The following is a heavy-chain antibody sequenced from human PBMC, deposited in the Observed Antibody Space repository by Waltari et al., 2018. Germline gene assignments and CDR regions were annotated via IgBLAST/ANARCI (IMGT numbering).Heavy chain of an antibody. CDR1: GFTLSSYW. CDR3: ARDQWFAFDI. J-gene: IGHJ3*02. V-gene: IGHV3-7*01. CDR2: IMTDGSEE. D-gene: IGHD3-22*01. Sequence: EVQLVESGGGLVQPGGSLRLSCAASGFTLSSYWMSWVRQAPGKGLGWVANIMTDGSEEYYVDSGRGRFTISRDNAKNSLFLQMNSLRPEDTAVYYCARDQWFAFDIWGQGTMVTVSS.